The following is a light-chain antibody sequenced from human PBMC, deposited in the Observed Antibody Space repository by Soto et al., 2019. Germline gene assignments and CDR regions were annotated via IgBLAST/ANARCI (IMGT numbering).Light chain of an antibody. J-gene: IGKJ1*01. CDR1: QSVSGSS. CDR3: QQDGSAPWT. CDR2: AAS. V-gene: IGKV3-20*01. Sequence: EIVLTQSPGTLSLSPGERATLSCRASQSVSGSSLAWYQHTPGQGPRLLIYAASSRAAGVPDRFSGSGSGTDVTLTISRQGPEDLAVYYCQQDGSAPWTFGQGSKVDIK.